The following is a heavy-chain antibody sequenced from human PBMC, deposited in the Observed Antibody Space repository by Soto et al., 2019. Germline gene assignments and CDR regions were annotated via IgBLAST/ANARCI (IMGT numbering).Heavy chain of an antibody. CDR2: IVPNIGTV. J-gene: IGHJ4*02. D-gene: IGHD2-8*02. CDR1: GGTLTNFINYP. CDR3: ARRDTGGFLLYFDN. V-gene: IGHV1-69*06. Sequence: QMQLVQSGAEVKKPGSSVKVSCKASGGTLTNFINYPINWVRQAPGQGLEWMGGIVPNIGTVNYAQKFQGRVTITEDTSTGTAYMEMSSLRSEATALYYWARRDTGGFLLYFDNWGQGTLVTVSS.